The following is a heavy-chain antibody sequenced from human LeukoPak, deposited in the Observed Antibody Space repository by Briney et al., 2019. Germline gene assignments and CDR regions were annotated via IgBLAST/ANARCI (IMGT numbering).Heavy chain of an antibody. D-gene: IGHD3-10*01. CDR1: GFTFSDQY. J-gene: IGHJ4*02. Sequence: PGGSLRLSCAASGFTFSDQYIDWVRQAPGKGLEWVGRIGNKANSYTTEYAASVKGRFTISRDDSKNSLYLQMNSLKTEDTAVYYCAKGGGYGSGTYSEDWGQGILVTVSS. V-gene: IGHV3-72*01. CDR3: AKGGGYGSGTYSED. CDR2: IGNKANSYTT.